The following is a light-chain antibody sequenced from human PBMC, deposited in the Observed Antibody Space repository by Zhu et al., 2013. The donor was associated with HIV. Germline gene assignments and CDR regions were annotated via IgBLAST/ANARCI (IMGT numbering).Light chain of an antibody. J-gene: IGKJ1*01. Sequence: EIVLTQSPDTLSLSPGERATLSCRASQSVANSLAWYQQKPGQAPRLVIYDASRRATGIPPRFSGSGSGTEFTLTIGGLQSDDFAVYYCQHYNGWPPWTFGQGTKVEI. CDR3: QHYNGWPPWT. CDR2: DAS. V-gene: IGKV3D-15*01. CDR1: QSVANS.